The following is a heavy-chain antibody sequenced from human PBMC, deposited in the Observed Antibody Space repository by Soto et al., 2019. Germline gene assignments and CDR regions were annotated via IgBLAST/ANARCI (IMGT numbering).Heavy chain of an antibody. V-gene: IGHV4-34*01. CDR1: GGFVSSGSYY. D-gene: IGHD1-1*01. CDR3: ARVERGTATTVVDAFDI. Sequence: QVQLQQWGAGLLKPSETLSLTCAVYGGFVSSGSYYWSWIRQPPGKGLEWIGEMSHSGGTHFNLSLKSRVTISVDTSKNQFSLKMSSVTAADPALYYCARVERGTATTVVDAFDIWGPGTMVTVSS. J-gene: IGHJ3*02. CDR2: MSHSGGT.